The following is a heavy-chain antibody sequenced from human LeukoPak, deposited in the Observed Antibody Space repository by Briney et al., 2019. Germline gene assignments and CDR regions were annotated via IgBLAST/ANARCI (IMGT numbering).Heavy chain of an antibody. CDR3: ARDRLGDYDHSGYYDK. Sequence: GGSLRLSCAASGFTFSDYYMSWIRQAPGKGLEWVSYICDSGRTIYYADSVKGRFTISRDNAKNSVYLQMINLGAEDTAVYYCARDRLGDYDHSGYYDKWGQGTLVTVSS. V-gene: IGHV3-11*01. D-gene: IGHD3-22*01. J-gene: IGHJ4*02. CDR1: GFTFSDYY. CDR2: ICDSGRTI.